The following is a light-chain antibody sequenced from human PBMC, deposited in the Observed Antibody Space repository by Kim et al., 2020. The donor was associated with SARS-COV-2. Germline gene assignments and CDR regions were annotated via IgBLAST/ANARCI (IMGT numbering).Light chain of an antibody. CDR2: SNS. CDR3: TAWDNSLSGSV. V-gene: IGLV1-47*02. CDR1: NTNGGSYD. Sequence: QMVTISCQGGNTNGGSYDVYWYKQFPGTAPKLLIYSNSHRPSGVPDRFSGSKSGTSASLAITGLRAEDEADYYCTAWDNSLSGSVFGGGTKLTVL. J-gene: IGLJ3*02.